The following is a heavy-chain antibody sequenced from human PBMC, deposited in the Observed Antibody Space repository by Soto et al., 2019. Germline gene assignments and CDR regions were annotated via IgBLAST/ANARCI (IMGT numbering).Heavy chain of an antibody. J-gene: IGHJ6*02. CDR2: IHYSGAT. D-gene: IGHD6-6*01. CDR3: ARDRAEGSSSTPAGGMDV. CDR1: GGSIRTYY. Sequence: SETLSLTCSVSGGSIRTYYWNWIRQPPGGGLEWIAYIHYSGATNYSPSLRGRVSISIDRSNNEFSLKVSSVTVADTAVYYCARDRAEGSSSTPAGGMDVWGPGTTVTVSS. V-gene: IGHV4-59*01.